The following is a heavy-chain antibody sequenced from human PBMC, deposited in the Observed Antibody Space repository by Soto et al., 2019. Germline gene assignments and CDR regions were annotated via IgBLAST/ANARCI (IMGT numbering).Heavy chain of an antibody. D-gene: IGHD3-10*01. J-gene: IGHJ4*02. CDR1: GFTFSSYA. CDR3: VKDRSLWFGESPFDY. CDR2: ISSNGGST. V-gene: IGHV3-64D*06. Sequence: SGGSLRLSCSASGFTFSSYAMHWVRQAPGKGLEYVSAISSNGGSTYYADSVKGRFTISRDNSKNTPYLQMSSLRAEDTAVYYCVKDRSLWFGESPFDYWGQGTLVTVSS.